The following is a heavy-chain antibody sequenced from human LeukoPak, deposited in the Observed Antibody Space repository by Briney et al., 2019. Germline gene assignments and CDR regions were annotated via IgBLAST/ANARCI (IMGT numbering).Heavy chain of an antibody. D-gene: IGHD3-10*01. V-gene: IGHV4-59*08. CDR1: GGSISSYY. J-gene: IGHJ6*01. Sequence: SETLSLTCTASGGSISSYYWSWIRQPPGQGLEWIGSINYSGSTNYNPSLKRGLIISADKSKNQFSLKLSSVTAANTAEYYCARRPDYYCSGSYYSVDVWGQGTTVTVSS. CDR2: INYSGST. CDR3: ARRPDYYCSGSYYSVDV.